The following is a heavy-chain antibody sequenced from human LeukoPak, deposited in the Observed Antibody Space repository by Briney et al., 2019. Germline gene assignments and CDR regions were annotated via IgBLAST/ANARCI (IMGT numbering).Heavy chain of an antibody. CDR3: AKAVAAAGRFGFDP. Sequence: KPSETLSLTCTVSGGSISTYYWSWIRQPPGKGLEWIGYIYNSGSTNYNPSLQSRVTISVDTSKNQFSLRLTSVTAADTAVYYCAKAVAAAGRFGFDPWGQGTLVTASS. V-gene: IGHV4-59*01. D-gene: IGHD6-13*01. CDR1: GGSISTYY. CDR2: IYNSGST. J-gene: IGHJ5*02.